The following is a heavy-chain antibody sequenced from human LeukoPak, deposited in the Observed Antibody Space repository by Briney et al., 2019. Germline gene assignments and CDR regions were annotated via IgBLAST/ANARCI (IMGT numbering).Heavy chain of an antibody. V-gene: IGHV4-4*08. CDR2: LYDTGIT. J-gene: IGHJ3*02. D-gene: IGHD1-26*01. CDR3: AKEGMGSEATTADGAFDI. Sequence: SETLSLTCTVSDGSISVYHWSWIRQPPGKGLEWIGYLYDTGITNYSPSLKSRVTISVDTSNNQISLKLTSVTAADTAIYFCAKEGMGSEATTADGAFDIWGQGTTVTVSS. CDR1: DGSISVYH.